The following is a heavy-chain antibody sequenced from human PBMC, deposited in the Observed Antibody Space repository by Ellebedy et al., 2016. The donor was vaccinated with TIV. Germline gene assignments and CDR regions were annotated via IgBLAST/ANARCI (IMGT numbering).Heavy chain of an antibody. D-gene: IGHD6-19*01. V-gene: IGHV1-24*01. CDR1: GYTLTELS. J-gene: IGHJ5*02. Sequence: ASVKVSXXVSGYTLTELSMHWVRQAPGKGLEWMGGFDPEDGETIYAQKFQGRVTMTEDTSTDTAYMELSSLRSEDTPVYYCATDTYSSGWYRPFDPWGQGTLVTVSS. CDR2: FDPEDGET. CDR3: ATDTYSSGWYRPFDP.